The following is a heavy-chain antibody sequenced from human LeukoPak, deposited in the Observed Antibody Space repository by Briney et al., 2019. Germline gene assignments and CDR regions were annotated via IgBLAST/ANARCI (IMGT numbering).Heavy chain of an antibody. CDR3: ARLYYYYGMDV. Sequence: SQTLSLTCTVSGGSISSSTYYWGWIRQPPGKGLELIGSKYYSGNSYYNPSLKSRVSISVDTSKNQFSLKLSSVTAADTAVYYCARLYYYYGMDVWGQGTTVTVSS. CDR2: KYYSGNS. CDR1: GGSISSSTYY. V-gene: IGHV4-39*01. J-gene: IGHJ6*02.